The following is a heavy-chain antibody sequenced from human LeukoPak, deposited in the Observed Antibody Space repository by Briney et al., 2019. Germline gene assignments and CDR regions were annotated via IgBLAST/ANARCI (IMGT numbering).Heavy chain of an antibody. V-gene: IGHV3-11*01. Sequence: GGSLRLSCAASGFTFSDYNMNWVRQAPGKGLEWVSYITNGGSTIHHADFVKGRFTISRDNAKKTLYLQMNSLRAEDTAVYYCARSIGLTGGGVDVWGQGTTVTVSS. CDR3: ARSIGLTGGGVDV. CDR2: ITNGGSTI. J-gene: IGHJ6*02. D-gene: IGHD3-9*01. CDR1: GFTFSDYN.